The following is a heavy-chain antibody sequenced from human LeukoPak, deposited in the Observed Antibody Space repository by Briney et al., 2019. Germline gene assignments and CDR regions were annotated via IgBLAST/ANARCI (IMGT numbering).Heavy chain of an antibody. Sequence: GGSLRLSCAASGFTFSSYSMNWVRQAPGKGLEWVSSISSSSSYIYYADSVKGRFTISRDNAKNSLYLQMNSLRAEDTAVYYCARGSLRDTAMVKFDYWGQGTLVTVSS. CDR3: ARGSLRDTAMVKFDY. V-gene: IGHV3-21*01. J-gene: IGHJ4*02. CDR1: GFTFSSYS. D-gene: IGHD5-18*01. CDR2: ISSSSSYI.